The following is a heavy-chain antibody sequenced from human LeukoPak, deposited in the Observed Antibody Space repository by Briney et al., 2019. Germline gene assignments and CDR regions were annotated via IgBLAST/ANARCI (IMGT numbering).Heavy chain of an antibody. CDR2: ISGGGGST. Sequence: PTGRSLRLSCAASGFTFTSYSMNWVRQAPGKGLEWVSTISGGGGSTYYADSVKGRFTISRDNSKNTLYLQVNSLRAEDTAVYYCAKGGKWDVTPFDYWGQGTLVTVSS. CDR1: GFTFTSYS. J-gene: IGHJ4*02. D-gene: IGHD1-26*01. CDR3: AKGGKWDVTPFDY. V-gene: IGHV3-23*01.